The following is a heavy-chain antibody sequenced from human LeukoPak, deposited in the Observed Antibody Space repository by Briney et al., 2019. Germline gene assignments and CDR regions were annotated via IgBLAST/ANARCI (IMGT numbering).Heavy chain of an antibody. CDR1: GGTFSSYA. Sequence: SVKVSCKASGGTFSSYAISWVRQAPGQGLEWMGGIIPIFGTANYAQKFQGRVTITTDESTSTAYMELSILRSEDTAVYYCAREEVAGNAGFDYWGQGTLVTVSS. J-gene: IGHJ4*02. CDR2: IIPIFGTA. CDR3: AREEVAGNAGFDY. V-gene: IGHV1-69*05. D-gene: IGHD6-19*01.